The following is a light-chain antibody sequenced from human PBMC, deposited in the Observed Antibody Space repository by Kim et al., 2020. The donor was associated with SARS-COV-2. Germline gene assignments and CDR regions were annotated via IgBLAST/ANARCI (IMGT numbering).Light chain of an antibody. CDR1: QSISSW. Sequence: LSGNVRDSVTLTCRSSQSISSWLAWYQQKPGKDPKLLIYKASSLESGVPSRFSGSGSGTEFTLTISSLQPYDFATYYCQQYNSWYTFGQGTKLEI. CDR3: QQYNSWYT. J-gene: IGKJ2*01. CDR2: KAS. V-gene: IGKV1-5*03.